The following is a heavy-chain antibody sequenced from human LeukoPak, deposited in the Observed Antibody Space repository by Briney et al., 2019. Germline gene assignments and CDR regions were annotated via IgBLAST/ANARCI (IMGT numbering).Heavy chain of an antibody. CDR2: IYYSGST. Sequence: SETLSLTCTVSGGSISSYYWSWIRQPPGKGLEWIGYIYYSGSTYYNPSLKSRVTISVDTSKNQFSLKLSSVTAADTAVYYCARDALTMVRGVIIPSVWFDPWGQGTLVTVSS. CDR3: ARDALTMVRGVIIPSVWFDP. J-gene: IGHJ5*02. V-gene: IGHV4-59*12. CDR1: GGSISSYY. D-gene: IGHD3-10*01.